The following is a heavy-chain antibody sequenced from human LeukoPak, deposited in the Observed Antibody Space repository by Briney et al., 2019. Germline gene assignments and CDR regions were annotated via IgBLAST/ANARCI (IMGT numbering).Heavy chain of an antibody. V-gene: IGHV4-34*01. J-gene: IGHJ4*02. CDR2: INHSGST. CDR3: ARGHLVVVPAGRRRRGSASFDY. D-gene: IGHD2-2*01. CDR1: GGSFSGYY. Sequence: ASETLSLTCAVYGGSFSGYYWSWIRQPPGKGLEWIGEINHSGSTNYNPSLKSRVTISVDTSKNQFSLKLSSVTAADTAVYYCARGHLVVVPAGRRRRGSASFDYWGQGTLVTVSS.